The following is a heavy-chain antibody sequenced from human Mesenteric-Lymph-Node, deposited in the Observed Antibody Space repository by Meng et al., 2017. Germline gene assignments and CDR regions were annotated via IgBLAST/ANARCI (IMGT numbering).Heavy chain of an antibody. CDR2: IWYDGSNK. V-gene: IGHV3-33*08. J-gene: IGHJ6*02. Sequence: GESLKISCAASGFTFSSYWMSWVRQAPGKGLEWVAVIWYDGSNKYYADSVKGRFTISRDNSKNTLYLQMNSLRAEDTAVYYCARAGLQLSYYYYYGMDVWGQGTTVTVSS. CDR1: GFTFSSYW. D-gene: IGHD2-15*01. CDR3: ARAGLQLSYYYYYGMDV.